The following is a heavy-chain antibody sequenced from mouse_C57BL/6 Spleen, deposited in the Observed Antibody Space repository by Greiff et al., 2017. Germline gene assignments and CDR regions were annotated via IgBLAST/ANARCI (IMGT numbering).Heavy chain of an antibody. D-gene: IGHD2-5*01. CDR3: ARSTYSNFYAMDY. J-gene: IGHJ4*01. Sequence: VQVVESGAELAKPGASVKLSCKASGYTFTSYWMHWVKQRPGQGLEWIGYINPSSGYTKYNQKFKDKATLTADKSSSTAYMQLSSLTYEDSAVYYCARSTYSNFYAMDYWGQGTSVAVSS. CDR2: INPSSGYT. CDR1: GYTFTSYW. V-gene: IGHV1-7*01.